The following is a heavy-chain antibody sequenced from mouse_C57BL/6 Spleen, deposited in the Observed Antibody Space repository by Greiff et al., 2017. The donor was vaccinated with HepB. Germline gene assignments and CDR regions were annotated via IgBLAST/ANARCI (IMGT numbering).Heavy chain of an antibody. CDR1: GYTFTSYW. Sequence: QVQLQQPGAELVMPGASVKLSCKASGYTFTSYWMHWVKQRPGQGLEWIGEIDPSDSYTNYNQKFKGKSTLTVDKSSSTAYMQLSSLTSEDSAVYYCARIDDGYYLYFDVWGTGTTVTVSS. V-gene: IGHV1-69*01. J-gene: IGHJ1*03. CDR3: ARIDDGYYLYFDV. CDR2: IDPSDSYT. D-gene: IGHD2-3*01.